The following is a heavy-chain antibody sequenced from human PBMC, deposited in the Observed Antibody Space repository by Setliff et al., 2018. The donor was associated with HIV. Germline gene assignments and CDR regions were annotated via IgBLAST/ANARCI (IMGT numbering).Heavy chain of an antibody. Sequence: SVKVSCKASGDIFSYQTYSWVRQAPGQGLEWMGSIIPMVGFANYEGKFQGRVTIIADASTNTTYLDLTSLRSEDTALYFCARQAGHVGDHFDYWGQGTLVPSPQ. CDR1: GDIFSYQT. V-gene: IGHV1-69*02. J-gene: IGHJ4*02. CDR2: IIPMVGFA. CDR3: ARQAGHVGDHFDY. D-gene: IGHD2-21*01.